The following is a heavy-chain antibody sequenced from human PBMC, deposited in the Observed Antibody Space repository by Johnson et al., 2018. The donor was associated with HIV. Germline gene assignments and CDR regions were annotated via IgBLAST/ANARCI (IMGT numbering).Heavy chain of an antibody. V-gene: IGHV3-9*01. CDR1: GFTFDDYA. J-gene: IGHJ3*02. CDR2: ISWNSGSI. CDR3: AREGLGLSVAGLTDAFDI. D-gene: IGHD6-19*01. Sequence: EVQLVESGGGLVQPGRSLRLSCAASGFTFDDYAMHWVRQAPGKGLEWVSGISWNSGSIGYADSVKGRFTISRDNAKNSLYLQMNSLRAEETALYYCAREGLGLSVAGLTDAFDIWGQGTMVTVSS.